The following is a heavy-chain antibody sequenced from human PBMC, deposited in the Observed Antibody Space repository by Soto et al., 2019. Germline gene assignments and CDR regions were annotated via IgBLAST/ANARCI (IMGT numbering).Heavy chain of an antibody. Sequence: EVQLLESGGGLVQPGRSLRRSCAASGFTFSNYAMSWVRQAPGKGLDWVSAISGSGGTTYYADSVKGRFTISRDNSKNTLFLQMNSLRAEDAAVYYCAKFFVETGSNTGWPWSFHYWGQGTLVTVSS. CDR3: AKFFVETGSNTGWPWSFHY. CDR2: ISGSGGTT. D-gene: IGHD6-19*01. V-gene: IGHV3-23*01. J-gene: IGHJ4*02. CDR1: GFTFSNYA.